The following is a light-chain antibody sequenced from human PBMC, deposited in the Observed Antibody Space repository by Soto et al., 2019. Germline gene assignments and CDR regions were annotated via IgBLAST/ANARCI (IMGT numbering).Light chain of an antibody. J-gene: IGLJ2*01. CDR3: AAWDDSLNGPDLA. Sequence: QSVLTQPPSASGTPGQRVTISCSGCRSNIGTNTVNWYQQVPGTAPRLLIYINDQRPSGVPDRFSASKSGTSATLAISGLQSGDEATYYCAAWDDSLNGPDLAFGGGTKLTVL. CDR1: RSNIGTNT. V-gene: IGLV1-44*01. CDR2: IND.